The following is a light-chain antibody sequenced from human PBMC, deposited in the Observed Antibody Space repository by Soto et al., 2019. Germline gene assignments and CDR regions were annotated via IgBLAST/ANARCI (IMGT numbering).Light chain of an antibody. CDR1: SSDVGGYKY. J-gene: IGLJ1*01. CDR3: SSYTSSSTLSSV. Sequence: QSALTQPASVSGSPGQSITISCTGTSSDVGGYKYVSWYQQYPGKAPKLMIYEVSNRPSGVSNRFSGSKSGNTASLTISGLQAEDEADYYCSSYTSSSTLSSVFGTGTKVTVL. CDR2: EVS. V-gene: IGLV2-14*01.